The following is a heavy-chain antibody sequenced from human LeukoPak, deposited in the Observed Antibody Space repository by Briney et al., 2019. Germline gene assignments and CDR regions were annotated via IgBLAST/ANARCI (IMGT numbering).Heavy chain of an antibody. J-gene: IGHJ4*02. CDR2: INPSGGTT. CDR3: ARGSTPSYYYDSSGHFDY. Sequence: ASVKVSCKASGYTFSSYAISWVRQAPGQGLEWMGVINPSGGTTNYAQKFQGRVTMTRDTSTSTVYMELSSLRSEDTAVYYCARGSTPSYYYDSSGHFDYWGQGTLVTVSS. CDR1: GYTFSSYA. V-gene: IGHV1-46*01. D-gene: IGHD3-22*01.